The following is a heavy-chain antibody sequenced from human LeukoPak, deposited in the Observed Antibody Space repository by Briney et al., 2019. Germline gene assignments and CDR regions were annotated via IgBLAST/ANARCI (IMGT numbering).Heavy chain of an antibody. D-gene: IGHD5-12*01. Sequence: PSETLSLACTVSGGSISSGGYYWSWIRQHPGKGREWIGYIYYSGSTYYNPSLKSRVTISVDTSKNQFSLKLSSVTAADTAVYYCARARDGYDLDYWGQGTLVTVSS. CDR1: GGSISSGGYY. J-gene: IGHJ4*02. CDR3: ARARDGYDLDY. CDR2: IYYSGST. V-gene: IGHV4-31*03.